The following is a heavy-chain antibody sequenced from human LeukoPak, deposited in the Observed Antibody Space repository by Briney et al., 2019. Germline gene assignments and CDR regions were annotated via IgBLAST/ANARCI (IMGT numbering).Heavy chain of an antibody. D-gene: IGHD3-10*01. J-gene: IGHJ4*02. CDR3: ARHNRPYRYGSGNA. Sequence: SETLSLTCAVYGGSFSGYYWSWIRQPPGKGLEWIGEINHSGSTNYNPSLKSRVTISVDTSKNQFSLKLSSVTAADTAVYYCARHNRPYRYGSGNAWGQGTLVTVSS. CDR1: GGSFSGYY. V-gene: IGHV4-34*01. CDR2: INHSGST.